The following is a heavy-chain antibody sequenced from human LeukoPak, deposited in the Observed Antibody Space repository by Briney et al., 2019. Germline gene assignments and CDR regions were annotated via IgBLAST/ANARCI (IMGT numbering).Heavy chain of an antibody. Sequence: SETLSLTCAVYGGSFSGYYWGWIRQPPGKGLEWIGEINHSGSTNYNPSLKSRVTISVDTSKNQFSLKLSSVTAADTAVYYCARGPRGTAAAGTVDYWGQGTLVTVSS. V-gene: IGHV4-34*01. CDR2: INHSGST. D-gene: IGHD6-13*01. CDR1: GGSFSGYY. J-gene: IGHJ4*02. CDR3: ARGPRGTAAAGTVDY.